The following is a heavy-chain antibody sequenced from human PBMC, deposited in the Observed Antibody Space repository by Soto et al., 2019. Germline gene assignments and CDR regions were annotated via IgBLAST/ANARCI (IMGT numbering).Heavy chain of an antibody. CDR2: ISSSSSTI. D-gene: IGHD3-22*01. CDR1: GFTFSTYS. V-gene: IGHV3-48*01. CDR3: ASTMGNYYDSSGYFLYYFDY. Sequence: GGSLRLSCAASGFTFSTYSMNWVRQAPGKGLEWVSYISSSSSTIFYTDSVKGRFTVSRDNAKNSLYLQMNSLRAEDTAVYYCASTMGNYYDSSGYFLYYFDYWGQGTLVTVSS. J-gene: IGHJ4*02.